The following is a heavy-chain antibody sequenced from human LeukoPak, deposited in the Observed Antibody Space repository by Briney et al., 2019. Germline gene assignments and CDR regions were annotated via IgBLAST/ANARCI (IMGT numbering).Heavy chain of an antibody. CDR1: GYTFTGYY. V-gene: IGHV1-2*02. J-gene: IGHJ6*03. CDR2: INPNSGGT. Sequence: GASVKVSCKASGYTFTGYYMHWVRQAPGQGLEWMGWINPNSGGTNYAQKFQGRVTMTRDTSISTAYMELSRLRSDDTAVYYCARDYYGLPNYYYYMDVWAKGPRSPSP. CDR3: ARDYYGLPNYYYYMDV. D-gene: IGHD3-22*01.